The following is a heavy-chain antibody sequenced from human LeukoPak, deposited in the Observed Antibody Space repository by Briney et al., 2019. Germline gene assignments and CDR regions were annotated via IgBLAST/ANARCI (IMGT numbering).Heavy chain of an antibody. CDR3: ARKGLTSRRLFFFDY. V-gene: IGHV5-51*01. D-gene: IGHD3/OR15-3a*01. CDR2: NWPSDSET. CDR1: EFRFTSYW. Sequence: GGSLKISFKGSEFRFTSYWLGWVRPMPGKGLEWMVINWPSDSETRYSPSFQGQVTISADKSTSTAYLQWSSLSASDTCVCYCARKGLTSRRLFFFDYWGQGSLVTVSS. J-gene: IGHJ4*02.